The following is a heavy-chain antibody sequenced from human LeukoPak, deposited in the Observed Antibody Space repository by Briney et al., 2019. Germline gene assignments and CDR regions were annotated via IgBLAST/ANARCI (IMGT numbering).Heavy chain of an antibody. CDR2: IYYSGST. CDR3: ARRDDSSGSEYFDY. J-gene: IGHJ4*02. CDR1: GGSISSSSYY. V-gene: IGHV4-39*01. Sequence: SETLSLTCTVSGGSISSSSYYWGWIRQPPGKGLEWIGSIYYSGSTYYNPSLKSRVTISVDTSKNQFSLKLSSVTAADTAVYYCARRDDSSGSEYFDYWGQGTLVTVSS. D-gene: IGHD3-22*01.